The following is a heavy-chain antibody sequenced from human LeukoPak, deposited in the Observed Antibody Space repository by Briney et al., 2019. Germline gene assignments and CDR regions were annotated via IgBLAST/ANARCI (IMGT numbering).Heavy chain of an antibody. V-gene: IGHV4-34*01. CDR3: ARVMGWFGGFDY. CDR1: GGSFSGYY. Sequence: SETLSLTCAVYGGSFSGYYWSWIRQPPGKGLEWIGEINHSGSTNYNPSLKSRVTISVDTSKNQFSLKLSSVTAADTAVYYCARVMGWFGGFDYWGQRTLVTVSS. J-gene: IGHJ4*02. D-gene: IGHD3-10*01. CDR2: INHSGST.